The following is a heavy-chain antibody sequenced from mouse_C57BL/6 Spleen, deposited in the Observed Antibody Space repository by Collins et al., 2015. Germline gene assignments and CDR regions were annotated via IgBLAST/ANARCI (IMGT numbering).Heavy chain of an antibody. CDR3: ARGGYSGNYGAMDY. CDR1: GYTFTNYW. CDR2: INPSNGGT. V-gene: IGHV1-53*01. Sequence: QGQLQQPGTELVKPGASVRLSCKASGYTFTNYWIHWVNQRPGQGLEWIGNINPSNGGTNYNEKFKSKATLTEDKSSSTAYMQLSSLTSEASAVYYCARGGYSGNYGAMDYWGQGTSVTVSS. J-gene: IGHJ4*01. D-gene: IGHD2-1*01.